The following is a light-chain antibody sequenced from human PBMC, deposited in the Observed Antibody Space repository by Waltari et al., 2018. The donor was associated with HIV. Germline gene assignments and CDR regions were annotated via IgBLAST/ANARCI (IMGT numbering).Light chain of an antibody. CDR2: CAS. CDR3: QQYYSTPIT. CDR1: QSVLYSSNNKNY. Sequence: DIVMTQSPDSLAVSLGERATINCKSSQSVLYSSNNKNYLAWYQQKQGQPPKLLIYCASTRESGVPDRSSGSGSGTDFTLTISSLQAEDVAVYYCQQYYSTPITFGQGTRLEIK. J-gene: IGKJ5*01. V-gene: IGKV4-1*01.